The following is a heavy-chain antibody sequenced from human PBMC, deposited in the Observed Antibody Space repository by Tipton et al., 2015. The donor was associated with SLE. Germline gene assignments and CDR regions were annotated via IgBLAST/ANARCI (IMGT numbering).Heavy chain of an antibody. Sequence: LRLSCTVSGGSISRGSYYWNWIRQPAGKGLEWIGHIYTTGSTNYNPSLKSRVTISRDPSKNQFSLKLSSVTAADTAVYYCVTKTGSYSDYWGRGTLLTVSS. D-gene: IGHD1-26*01. V-gene: IGHV4-61*09. J-gene: IGHJ4*02. CDR2: IYTTGST. CDR1: GGSISRGSYY. CDR3: VTKTGSYSDY.